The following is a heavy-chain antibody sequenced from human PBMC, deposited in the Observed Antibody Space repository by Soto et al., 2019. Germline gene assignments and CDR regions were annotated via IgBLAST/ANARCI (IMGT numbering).Heavy chain of an antibody. V-gene: IGHV4-4*07. Sequence: PSETLSFPCTLSRGTISSYYWSWIRQPAGKGLEWIGRIHSSASTIYNASLRSRVTMTVGTSKKQYSLKLSSVTAADTAVYYCARSGDGTATIFDHCGQGTLVTVSS. CDR2: IHSSAST. CDR1: RGTISSYY. D-gene: IGHD5-12*01. CDR3: ARSGDGTATIFDH. J-gene: IGHJ4*02.